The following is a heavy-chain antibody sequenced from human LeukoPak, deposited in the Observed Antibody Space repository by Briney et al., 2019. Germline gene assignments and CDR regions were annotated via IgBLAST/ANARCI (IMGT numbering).Heavy chain of an antibody. D-gene: IGHD6-19*01. CDR3: AKDRDSSGWYSIDY. CDR2: IRYDGSNK. Sequence: GGSLRLSCAASGFTFSSYAMHWVRQAPGKGLEWVAFIRYDGSNKYYADSVKGRFTISRDNSKNTLYLQMNSLRAEDTAVYYCAKDRDSSGWYSIDYWGQGTLVTVSS. J-gene: IGHJ4*02. V-gene: IGHV3-30*02. CDR1: GFTFSSYA.